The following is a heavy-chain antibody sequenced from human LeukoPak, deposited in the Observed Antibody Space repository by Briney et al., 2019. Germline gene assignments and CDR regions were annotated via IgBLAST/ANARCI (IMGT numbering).Heavy chain of an antibody. CDR1: GGTFSHYA. CDR3: ASGGLSIIMDV. D-gene: IGHD3-10*01. Sequence: ASVKVSRKVSGGTFSHYAISSVRQSPGQRGAWMGGIITTFGTTNYAQKFQGRVTMTRNTSTSTVYMELSSLRSEDTAVYYCASGGLSIIMDVWGKGTTVTISS. J-gene: IGHJ6*03. CDR2: IITTFGTT. V-gene: IGHV1-69*05.